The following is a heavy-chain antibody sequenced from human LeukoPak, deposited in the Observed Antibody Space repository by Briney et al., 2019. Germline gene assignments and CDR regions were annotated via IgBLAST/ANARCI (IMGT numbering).Heavy chain of an antibody. J-gene: IGHJ4*02. Sequence: GGSLRLSCAASGFTFSSYAMHWVRQAPGKGLEWVAVISYDGSNKYYADSVKGRFTISRDNSKNTLYLQMNSLRAEDTAVYYCAKGCGGDCYSYFDYWGQGTLVTVSS. CDR2: ISYDGSNK. D-gene: IGHD2-21*02. V-gene: IGHV3-30-3*01. CDR1: GFTFSSYA. CDR3: AKGCGGDCYSYFDY.